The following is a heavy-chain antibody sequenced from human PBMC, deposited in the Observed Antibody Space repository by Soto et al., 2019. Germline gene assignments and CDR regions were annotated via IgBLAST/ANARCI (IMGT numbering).Heavy chain of an antibody. V-gene: IGHV4-59*08. Sequence: PSETLPLTCTVSGASISSNYWSWIRQPPGKGLEWIGFIYNSGSTNYNPSLKSRVTISVDTSKNQFSLKLSSVTAADTAVYYCARPWYGGYDPPFLAFWGRGTLV. CDR3: ARPWYGGYDPPFLAF. CDR1: GASISSNY. J-gene: IGHJ2*01. D-gene: IGHD5-12*01. CDR2: IYNSGST.